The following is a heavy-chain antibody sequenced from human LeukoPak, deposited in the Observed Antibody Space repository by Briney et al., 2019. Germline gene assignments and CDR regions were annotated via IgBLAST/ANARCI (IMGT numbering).Heavy chain of an antibody. CDR2: ISYDGRNK. J-gene: IGHJ4*02. CDR1: GFTFSSYA. CDR3: AGTVVGAGYYFDS. Sequence: GGSLRLSCAASGFTFSSYAMHWVRQAPGKGLEWVAVISYDGRNKYYADSVKGRFTISRDNSKNTLYLQMNTLRADDMAVYYCAGTVVGAGYYFDSWGQGALVTVSS. D-gene: IGHD6-19*01. V-gene: IGHV3-30-3*01.